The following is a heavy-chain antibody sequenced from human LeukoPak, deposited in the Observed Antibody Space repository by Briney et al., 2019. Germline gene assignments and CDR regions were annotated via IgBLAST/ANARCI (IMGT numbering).Heavy chain of an antibody. J-gene: IGHJ5*02. CDR2: IIPIFGIA. Sequence: ASVKVSCKASGGTFSSYAISWVRQDPGQGLEWMGRIIPIFGIANYAQKFQGRVTITADKSTSTAYMELSSLRSEDTAVYYCARGEGIAARPNWFDPWGQGTLVTVSS. V-gene: IGHV1-69*04. CDR3: ARGEGIAARPNWFDP. CDR1: GGTFSSYA. D-gene: IGHD6-6*01.